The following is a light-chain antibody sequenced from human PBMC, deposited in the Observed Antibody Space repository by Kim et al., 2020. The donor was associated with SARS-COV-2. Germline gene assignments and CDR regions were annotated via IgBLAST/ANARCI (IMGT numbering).Light chain of an antibody. Sequence: RVTISCSGSSSNIGSNYVYWYQQLPGTAPKLLIYRNNQRPSGVPDRISGSKSGTSASLAISGLRSEDEAEYYCAAWDDSLSGSWVFGGGTQLTVL. CDR3: AAWDDSLSGSWV. J-gene: IGLJ3*02. V-gene: IGLV1-47*01. CDR2: RNN. CDR1: SSNIGSNY.